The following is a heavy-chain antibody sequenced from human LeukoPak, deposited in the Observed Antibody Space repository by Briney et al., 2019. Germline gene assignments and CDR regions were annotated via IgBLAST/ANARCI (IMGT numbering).Heavy chain of an antibody. D-gene: IGHD1-14*01. CDR3: ARAQPAFDY. CDR2: ISAYNGNT. J-gene: IGHJ4*02. V-gene: IGHV1-18*01. CDR1: GYTFTSYG. Sequence: ASVKVSCKASGYTFTSYGISWVRQAPGQGLEWMGWISAYNGNTNYAQKLQGRVTMTTDTSTSTVYMELSSLRSEDTAVYYCARAQPAFDYWGQGTLVTVSS.